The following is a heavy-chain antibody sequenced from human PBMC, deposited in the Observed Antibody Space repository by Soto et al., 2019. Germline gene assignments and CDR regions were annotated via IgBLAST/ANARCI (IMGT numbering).Heavy chain of an antibody. J-gene: IGHJ4*02. CDR2: IYYSGST. Sequence: QLQLQESGPGLVKPSETLSLTCTVSGGSISSSSYYWGWIRQPPGKGLEWIGSIYYSGSTYYNPSLKSRVTIYVDTSKNQFSLKLSSVTAADTAVYYCARLELLGSSTPNWGQGTLVTVSS. CDR1: GGSISSSSYY. V-gene: IGHV4-39*01. CDR3: ARLELLGSSTPN. D-gene: IGHD3-10*01.